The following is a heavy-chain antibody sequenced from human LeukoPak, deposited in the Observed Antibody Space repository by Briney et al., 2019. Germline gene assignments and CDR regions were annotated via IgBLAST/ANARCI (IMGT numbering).Heavy chain of an antibody. CDR1: GYTFTRYA. J-gene: IGHJ5*02. V-gene: IGHV7-4-1*02. CDR3: ARDWEYGDYGPGGWFDP. CDR2: INTNTGSP. D-gene: IGHD4-17*01. Sequence: ASVKVSCKASGYTFTRYAMNWVRQAPGQGLEWMGWINTNTGSPTCAQGFTGRFVFSLDTSVSTAYLQISSLKAEDTAVYYCARDWEYGDYGPGGWFDPWGQGTLVTVSS.